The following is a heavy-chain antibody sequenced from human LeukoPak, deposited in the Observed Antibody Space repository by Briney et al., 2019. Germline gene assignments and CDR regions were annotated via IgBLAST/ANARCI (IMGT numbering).Heavy chain of an antibody. J-gene: IGHJ4*02. D-gene: IGHD3-16*01. CDR3: ARRSGGSDFDY. V-gene: IGHV4-59*01. CDR1: GGSLSNYY. CDR2: IYSRGST. Sequence: SETLSLTCSVSGGSLSNYYWTWIRQPPGKGLEWIGYIYSRGSTNYNPSLRSRVSISVDTSENQFSLNLSSVTAADTAVYYCARRSGGSDFDYWGQGALVTVSS.